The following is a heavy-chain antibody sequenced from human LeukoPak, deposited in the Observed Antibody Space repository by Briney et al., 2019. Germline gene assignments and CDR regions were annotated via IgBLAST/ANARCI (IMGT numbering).Heavy chain of an antibody. CDR1: GGSISGYF. Sequence: SETLSLTCTVSGGSISGYFWTWMRPPPGKGLEWIGNIYDSGSTNYKPSLKSRVTISLDSSKNQLFLKLSSVTAADTAVYYCARQFSPWGQGTLVTVSS. CDR3: ARQFSP. J-gene: IGHJ5*02. CDR2: IYDSGST. V-gene: IGHV4-59*08.